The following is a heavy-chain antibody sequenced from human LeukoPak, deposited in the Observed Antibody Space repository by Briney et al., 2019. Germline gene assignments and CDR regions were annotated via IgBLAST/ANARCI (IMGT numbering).Heavy chain of an antibody. V-gene: IGHV1-8*01. J-gene: IGHJ4*02. D-gene: IGHD3-16*02. CDR3: ARATTYDYVWGTYRYIDY. CDR1: GYTFTSYD. CDR2: MNPNSGNT. Sequence: GASVKVSCKASGYTFTSYDINWVRQATGQGLEWMGWMNPNSGNTGYAQKFQGRVTMTRNTSISTAYMELSSLRSEDTAMYYCARATTYDYVWGTYRYIDYWGQGTLVTVSS.